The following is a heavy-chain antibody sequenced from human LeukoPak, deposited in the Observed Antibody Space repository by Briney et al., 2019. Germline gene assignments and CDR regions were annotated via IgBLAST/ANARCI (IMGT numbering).Heavy chain of an antibody. V-gene: IGHV1-18*01. J-gene: IGHJ2*01. D-gene: IGHD3-10*01. CDR1: GYTFTSYG. Sequence: ASVKVSCKASGYTFTSYGISWVRQAPGQGLEWMGWISAYNGNTNYAQKLQGRVTMTTDTSTSTAYMELSSLRSDDTAVYYCARDTYYYGSGTYAWYLDLWGRGTLVTVSS. CDR2: ISAYNGNT. CDR3: ARDTYYYGSGTYAWYLDL.